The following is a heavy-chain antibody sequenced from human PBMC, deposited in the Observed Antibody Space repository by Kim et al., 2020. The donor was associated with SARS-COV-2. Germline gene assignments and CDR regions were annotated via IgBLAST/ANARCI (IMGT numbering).Heavy chain of an antibody. CDR1: GYTFTSYA. CDR3: ARAPDRFSGSGTDY. D-gene: IGHD3-10*01. J-gene: IGHJ4*02. Sequence: ASVKVSCKASGYTFTSYAMHWVRQAPGQRLEWMGWINAGNGNTKYSQKFQGRVTITRDTSASTAYMELSSLRSDDTAVYYCARAPDRFSGSGTDYWGQGTLVTVSS. CDR2: INAGNGNT. V-gene: IGHV1-3*01.